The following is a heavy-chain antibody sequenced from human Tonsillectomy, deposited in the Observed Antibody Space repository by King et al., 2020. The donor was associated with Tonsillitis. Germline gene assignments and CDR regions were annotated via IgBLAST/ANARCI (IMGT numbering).Heavy chain of an antibody. CDR1: GFTFSRYG. V-gene: IGHV3-30*18. CDR3: AKHRLKNSDYAYYGMDV. CDR2: ISYDGSNK. Sequence: VQLVESGGGVVQPGRSLRLSCAASGFTFSRYGMHWVRQAPGKGLEWVEFISYDGSNKYYAASVKGRFTISRDNSKNTLYLQMNSLRAEDTAVYYCAKHRLKNSDYAYYGMDVWGQGTTVTVSS. D-gene: IGHD5-12*01. J-gene: IGHJ6*02.